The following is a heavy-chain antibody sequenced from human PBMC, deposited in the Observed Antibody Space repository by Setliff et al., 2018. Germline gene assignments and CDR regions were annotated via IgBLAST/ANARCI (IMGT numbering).Heavy chain of an antibody. CDR3: ARIAYFDFWRGYGAGAFDL. J-gene: IGHJ3*01. CDR2: VYYDGRT. Sequence: SETLSLTCSVSGASVTNVNYYWGWIRQPPGKGLEWIASVYYDGRTYYNPSFKSRLTMSVDKSRNQFSLKLTSVTAADTAVFYCARIAYFDFWRGYGAGAFDLWGHGTMVTVSS. D-gene: IGHD3-3*01. CDR1: GASVTNVNYY. V-gene: IGHV4-39*01.